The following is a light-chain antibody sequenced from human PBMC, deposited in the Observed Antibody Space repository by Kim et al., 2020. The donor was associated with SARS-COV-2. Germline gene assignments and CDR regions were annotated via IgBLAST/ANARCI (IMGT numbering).Light chain of an antibody. J-gene: IGLJ3*02. CDR3: QVWDRSTL. Sequence: SYELTQPLSLSVALGQTARITCGGNNIESKNVHWYQQKPGQAPVFGIYRDSIRPSGIPERFSGSNSGNTATLTISRAQAGDEADYYCQVWDRSTLFGGGTQLTVL. CDR2: RDS. CDR1: NIESKN. V-gene: IGLV3-9*01.